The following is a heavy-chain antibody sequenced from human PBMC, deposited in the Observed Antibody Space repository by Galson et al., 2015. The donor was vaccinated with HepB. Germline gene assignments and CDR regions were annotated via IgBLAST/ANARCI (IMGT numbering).Heavy chain of an antibody. D-gene: IGHD6-13*01. CDR1: GFTFSRHG. Sequence: SLRLSCAASGFTFSRHGMHWVRQAPGRGLEWVAVIWYDGSDKYYADSVKGRFTISRDNSKNMLFLQMNSLRVEDTAVYYCAADRQQLENFYYGMDVWGQGTTVTVSS. CDR3: AADRQQLENFYYGMDV. CDR2: IWYDGSDK. J-gene: IGHJ6*02. V-gene: IGHV3-33*03.